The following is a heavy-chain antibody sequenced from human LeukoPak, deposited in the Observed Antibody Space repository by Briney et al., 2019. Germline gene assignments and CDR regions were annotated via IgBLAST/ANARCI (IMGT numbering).Heavy chain of an antibody. J-gene: IGHJ4*02. Sequence: PSETLSLTCAVSGGSFSGYYWSWIRQPPGKGLEWIGEINHGRSTNYNPSLKSRVTMSVDTSKNQFSLKLSSVTAADTAIYYCARGQFWSGYSIWGQGTLVAVSS. CDR2: INHGRST. CDR1: GGSFSGYY. CDR3: ARGQFWSGYSI. D-gene: IGHD3-3*02. V-gene: IGHV4-34*01.